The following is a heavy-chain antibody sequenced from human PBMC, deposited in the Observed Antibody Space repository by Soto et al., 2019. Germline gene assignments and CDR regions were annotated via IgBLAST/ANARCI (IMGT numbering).Heavy chain of an antibody. Sequence: QVQLVQSGAEVKKPGSSVTVSCKASGRTFSSYTIIWVRQAPGQGLEGMGGIIPIFGTANYAQKFQGRVTITADESTSTAYMELSSLRSEDTAVYYCARGNHRWLQLWYFDLWGRGTLVTVSS. V-gene: IGHV1-69*12. CDR3: ARGNHRWLQLWYFDL. D-gene: IGHD5-12*01. CDR2: IIPIFGTA. CDR1: GRTFSSYT. J-gene: IGHJ2*01.